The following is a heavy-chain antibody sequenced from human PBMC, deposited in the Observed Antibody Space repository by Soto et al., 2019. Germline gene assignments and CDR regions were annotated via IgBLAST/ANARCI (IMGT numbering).Heavy chain of an antibody. V-gene: IGHV4-59*08. J-gene: IGHJ3*02. CDR2: IYYSGST. CDR3: ARRTPILDDAFDI. Sequence: PSETLSLTCTVSGGSISSYYWSWIRQPPGKGLEWIGYIYYSGSTNYNPSLRSRVTISVDTSKNQFSLKLSSVTAADTAVYYCARRTPILDDAFDIWGQGTMVTVSS. D-gene: IGHD1-1*01. CDR1: GGSISSYY.